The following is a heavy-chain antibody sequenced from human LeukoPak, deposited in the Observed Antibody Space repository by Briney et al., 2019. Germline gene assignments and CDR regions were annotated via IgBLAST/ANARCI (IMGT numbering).Heavy chain of an antibody. CDR3: ARDHRYAFDN. V-gene: IGHV3-48*04. Sequence: QSGGSLRLSCAASGFTFSDYSMNWVRQAPGKGLEWISYVGISSGNTKYADSVKGRFTISGDSAKNSVFPQMNSLRVEDTAVYYCARDHRYAFDNWGQGTLVTVSS. CDR1: GFTFSDYS. CDR2: VGISSGNT. J-gene: IGHJ4*02. D-gene: IGHD5-12*01.